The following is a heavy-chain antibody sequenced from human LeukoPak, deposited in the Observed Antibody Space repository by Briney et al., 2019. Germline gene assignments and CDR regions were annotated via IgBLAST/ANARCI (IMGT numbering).Heavy chain of an antibody. CDR2: INPDGSST. CDR1: GFTFSSYW. CDR3: ARDVGRSQDY. J-gene: IGHJ4*02. V-gene: IGHV3-74*01. Sequence: GGFLRLSCEASGFTFSSYWMQWVRQVSGKGLVWVSLINPDGSSTRYADSVKGRFTISRDNAKNTLYLQMNSLRAEDTAVYYCARDVGRSQDYWGQGILVTVS. D-gene: IGHD2-15*01.